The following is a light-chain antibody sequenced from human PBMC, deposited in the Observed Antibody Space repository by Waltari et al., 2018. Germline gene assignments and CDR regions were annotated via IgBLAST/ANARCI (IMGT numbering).Light chain of an antibody. J-gene: IGKJ4*01. CDR2: DAP. V-gene: IGKV1-33*01. Sequence: DIQMTQSPSSLSASVGDRVTITCQASQDISNYLNWFQQKPGKAPNLLIYDAPKLETRVPSRFSGSGSGTDFTFTISSLQPEEIATYYCQDYDNLPPLTFGGGTKVEIK. CDR3: QDYDNLPPLT. CDR1: QDISNY.